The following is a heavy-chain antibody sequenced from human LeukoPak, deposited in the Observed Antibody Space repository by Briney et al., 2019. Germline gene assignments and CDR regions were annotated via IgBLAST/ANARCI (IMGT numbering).Heavy chain of an antibody. J-gene: IGHJ4*02. CDR1: GFTFSSYW. Sequence: GGALRLSCAACGFTFSSYWMHWVGQAPGKGLVWVSLSNSDGSSPSYADSVKGRFTISRDNAKNTLYLQMNSLRAEDTAVYYCARGRLRIAVAGYFDYWGQGTLVTVSS. V-gene: IGHV3-74*01. CDR2: SNSDGSSP. CDR3: ARGRLRIAVAGYFDY. D-gene: IGHD6-19*01.